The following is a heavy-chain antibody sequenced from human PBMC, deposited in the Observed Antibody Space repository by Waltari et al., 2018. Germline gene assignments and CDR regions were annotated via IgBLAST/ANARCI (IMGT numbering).Heavy chain of an antibody. CDR3: ARGGVNYNNWFDP. CDR1: GGSLRDESSY. Sequence: QLRLQESGPGLVKPSETLSVTCIVSGGSLRDESSYWGWLRQSPEKGLEWIGHISYSGTPFYHPSLMSRVTLSVDTLKNQFSLEMTSLTAADTAVYYCARGGVNYNNWFDPWGQGTPVTVSS. CDR2: ISYSGTP. J-gene: IGHJ5*02. D-gene: IGHD3-9*01. V-gene: IGHV4-39*01.